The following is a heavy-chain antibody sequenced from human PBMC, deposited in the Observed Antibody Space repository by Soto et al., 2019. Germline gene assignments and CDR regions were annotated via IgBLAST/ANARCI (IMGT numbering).Heavy chain of an antibody. J-gene: IGHJ3*02. Sequence: QLQLQESGSGLVKPSQTLSLTCAVSGGSISSGGYSWSWIRQPPGKGLEWIGYIYHSGSTYYNPSLQRLVTISVDRSKNQFSQKLGSVTAADTAVYYCARGLAYDAGWGGAFDIWGQGTMVTVSS. CDR3: ARGLAYDAGWGGAFDI. D-gene: IGHD3-16*01. CDR1: GGSISSGGYS. CDR2: IYHSGST. V-gene: IGHV4-30-2*01.